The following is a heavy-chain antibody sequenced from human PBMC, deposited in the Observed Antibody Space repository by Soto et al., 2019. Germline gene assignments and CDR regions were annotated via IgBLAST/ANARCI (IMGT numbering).Heavy chain of an antibody. J-gene: IGHJ6*02. CDR1: GYTFTSYA. Sequence: ASVKVSCKASGYTFTSYAMHWVRQAPGQRLEWMGWINADNGNTNYAQKLQGRVTMTTDTSASTAYMELSSLRSEDTAVYYCASSYYYDSSGYSSLYYYYGMDVWGQGTTVTVSS. CDR3: ASSYYYDSSGYSSLYYYYGMDV. V-gene: IGHV1-3*01. CDR2: INADNGNT. D-gene: IGHD3-22*01.